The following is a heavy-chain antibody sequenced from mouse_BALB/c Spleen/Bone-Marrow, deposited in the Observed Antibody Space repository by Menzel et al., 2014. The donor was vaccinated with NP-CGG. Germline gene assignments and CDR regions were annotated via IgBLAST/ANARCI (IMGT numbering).Heavy chain of an antibody. J-gene: IGHJ3*01. CDR1: GYTFTSYY. Sequence: QVQLQQSGAELVKPGASVKLSCKASGYTFTSYYIFWVKQRPGQGLEWIGEINPSNGGTVFNEKFKSKVTLTVDKSSSTAYMQLSGLTSEDSAVYYCTRSAGTGFAYWGQGTLVTVSA. D-gene: IGHD3-3*01. V-gene: IGHV1S81*02. CDR2: INPSNGGT. CDR3: TRSAGTGFAY.